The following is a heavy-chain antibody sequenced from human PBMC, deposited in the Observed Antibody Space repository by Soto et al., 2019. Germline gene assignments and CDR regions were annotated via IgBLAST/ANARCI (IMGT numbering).Heavy chain of an antibody. V-gene: IGHV3-23*01. D-gene: IGHD3-10*01. CDR2: ISGSGGRT. Sequence: GGSLRLSCAASGFTFSSYAMSWVRQAPGKGLEWVSAISGSGGRTYYADSVKGRFTISRDNSKNTLYLQMNSLRDEDTAVYYCVRDLGYGSGSDCCYFDYWGQGTLVTVSS. J-gene: IGHJ4*02. CDR1: GFTFSSYA. CDR3: VRDLGYGSGSDCCYFDY.